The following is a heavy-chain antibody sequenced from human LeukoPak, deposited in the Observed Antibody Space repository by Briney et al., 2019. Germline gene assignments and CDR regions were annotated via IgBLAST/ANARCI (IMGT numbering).Heavy chain of an antibody. CDR1: GLTSRSYG. Sequence: GGSLRLSCVFKGLTSRSYGMNWVRQGPGMGLEWVSRISGNSHKTFYADSVAGRFTVSRDDSKNTLYLQMNSLRAEDTAVYYCARDQGAVVAATFDRFDPWGQGTLVTVSS. V-gene: IGHV3-23*01. CDR3: ARDQGAVVAATFDRFDP. J-gene: IGHJ5*02. D-gene: IGHD2-15*01. CDR2: ISGNSHKT.